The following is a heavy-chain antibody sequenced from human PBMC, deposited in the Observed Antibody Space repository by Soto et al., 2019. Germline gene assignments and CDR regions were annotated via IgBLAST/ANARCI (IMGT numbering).Heavy chain of an antibody. J-gene: IGHJ6*02. D-gene: IGHD3-10*01. V-gene: IGHV5-51*01. Sequence: GESLKISCKGFGYSFDNYWIGWVRQMPGKGLEWMGVIYPGDSDTRYSPSFQGQVTISADKFICTAYLQWRSLEASDTAMYYCARNQLRQFYYGMDVWGQGTTVTVSS. CDR3: ARNQLRQFYYGMDV. CDR1: GYSFDNYW. CDR2: IYPGDSDT.